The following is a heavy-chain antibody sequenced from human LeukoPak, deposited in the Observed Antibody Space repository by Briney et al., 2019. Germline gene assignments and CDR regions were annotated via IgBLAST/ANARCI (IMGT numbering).Heavy chain of an antibody. J-gene: IGHJ2*01. V-gene: IGHV4-59*01. D-gene: IGHD6-13*01. CDR3: ARDESVSSWWYFDL. CDR2: IYYSGST. CDR1: GGSISSYY. Sequence: KPSETLSLTCTVSGGSISSYYWSWIRQPPGKGLEWIGYIYYSGSTNYNPSLKSRVTISVDTSKNQFSLKLSSVTAADTAVYYCARDESVSSWWYFDLWGRGTLVTVSS.